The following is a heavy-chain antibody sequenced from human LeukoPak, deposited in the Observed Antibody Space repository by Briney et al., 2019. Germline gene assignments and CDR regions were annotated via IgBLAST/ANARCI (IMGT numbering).Heavy chain of an antibody. V-gene: IGHV3-23*01. Sequence: GGSLRLSCAASGLSFSSFAMSWVRQGPARGLEWVSSIRGNGETSYADSVKGLFTLSSDSSRNTVYFQLNNLRVEDTAIYYCAKASWVSSTDAVRWGQGTLVTVSS. CDR1: GLSFSSFA. D-gene: IGHD3-16*01. CDR2: IRGNGET. J-gene: IGHJ4*02. CDR3: AKASWVSSTDAVR.